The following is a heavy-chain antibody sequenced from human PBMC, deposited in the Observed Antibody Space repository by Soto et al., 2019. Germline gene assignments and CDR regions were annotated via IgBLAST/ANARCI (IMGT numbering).Heavy chain of an antibody. J-gene: IGHJ6*02. Sequence: PGGSLRLSCAASGFTFSSYSMNWVRQAPGKGLEWVSSISSSSSYIYYADSVKGRFTISRDNAKNSLHLQMNSLRAEDTAVYYCARDLPGTTLGYYYGMDVWGQGTTVTVSS. CDR2: ISSSSSYI. CDR1: GFTFSSYS. V-gene: IGHV3-21*01. D-gene: IGHD1-7*01. CDR3: ARDLPGTTLGYYYGMDV.